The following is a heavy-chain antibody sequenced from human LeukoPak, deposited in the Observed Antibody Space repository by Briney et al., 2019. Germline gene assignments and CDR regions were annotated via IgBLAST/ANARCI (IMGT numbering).Heavy chain of an antibody. V-gene: IGHV3-9*01. Sequence: GGSLRLSCAASGFTFDDYAMHWVRQAPGKGLEWVSGVSWNSGSVGYADSVKGRFTISRDNAKNTLYLQMNSLRAEDTAVYYCAKDQNGREQPEAFDYWGQGTLVAVSS. CDR1: GFTFDDYA. CDR3: AKDQNGREQPEAFDY. J-gene: IGHJ4*02. CDR2: VSWNSGSV. D-gene: IGHD1-26*01.